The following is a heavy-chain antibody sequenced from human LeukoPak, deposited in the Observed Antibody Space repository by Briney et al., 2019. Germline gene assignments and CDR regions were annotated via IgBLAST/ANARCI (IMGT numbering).Heavy chain of an antibody. CDR2: IYYSGST. Sequence: PSETLSLTCTVSGGSISSSSYNWGWIRQPPGKGLEWIGSIYYSGSTYYNPSLKSRVTISVDTSKNQFSLKLSSVTAADTAVYYCASDGGVDYWGQGTLVTVSS. CDR1: GGSISSSSYN. D-gene: IGHD3-16*01. V-gene: IGHV4-39*01. J-gene: IGHJ4*02. CDR3: ASDGGVDY.